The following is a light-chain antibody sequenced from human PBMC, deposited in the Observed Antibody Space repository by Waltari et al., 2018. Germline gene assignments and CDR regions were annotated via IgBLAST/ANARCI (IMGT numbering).Light chain of an antibody. J-gene: IGKJ2*01. CDR3: QQYLTFPYT. Sequence: VISMTQSPSFLSASTGDRVTISCRVSQDIGSSLAWYQQKPGKAPDLLIFAASTVKSGVPSRFSGSGSGTDFTLTISRMQSEDCATYYCQQYLTFPYTFGQGTKLEI. V-gene: IGKV1D-8*01. CDR1: QDIGSS. CDR2: AAS.